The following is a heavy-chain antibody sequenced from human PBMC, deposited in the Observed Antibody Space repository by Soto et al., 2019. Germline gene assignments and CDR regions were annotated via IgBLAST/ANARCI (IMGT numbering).Heavy chain of an antibody. Sequence: PSETLSLTCAVYGGSFSGYYWSWIRQPPGKGLEWIGEINHSGSTNYNPSLKSRVTISVDTSKNQFSLKLSSVTAADTAVYYCARGWGRDGYNYTSFDYWGQGTLVTVSS. CDR3: ARGWGRDGYNYTSFDY. V-gene: IGHV4-34*01. CDR1: GGSFSGYY. CDR2: INHSGST. D-gene: IGHD5-12*01. J-gene: IGHJ4*02.